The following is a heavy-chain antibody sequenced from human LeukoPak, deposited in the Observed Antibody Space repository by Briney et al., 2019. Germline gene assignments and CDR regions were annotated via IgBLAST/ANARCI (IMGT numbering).Heavy chain of an antibody. CDR2: MSNTGIT. CDR1: GGSISSYF. J-gene: IGHJ4*02. D-gene: IGHD5/OR15-5a*01. CDR3: AKASVSTAVLFDS. V-gene: IGHV4-59*01. Sequence: SETLSLTCTVSGGSISSYFWNWIRQPPGRRLQWIGYMSNTGITKYNPALKSRVTISADTSKNQFSLILNSVTTADTAVYYCAKASVSTAVLFDSWGQGTLVAVSS.